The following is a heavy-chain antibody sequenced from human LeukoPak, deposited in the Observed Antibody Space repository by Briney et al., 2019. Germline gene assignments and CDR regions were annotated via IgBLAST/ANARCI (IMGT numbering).Heavy chain of an antibody. Sequence: SGPTLVNPTQTLTLTCTFSGFSLSTSGMCVSWIRQPPGKALEWLARIDWDDDKYYSTSLKARLTISMDTSKNQVVLTMTNMDPVDTATYYCARTPPVAAAGSFDYWGQGTLVTVSS. D-gene: IGHD6-13*01. J-gene: IGHJ4*02. CDR2: IDWDDDK. CDR3: ARTPPVAAAGSFDY. CDR1: GFSLSTSGMC. V-gene: IGHV2-70*11.